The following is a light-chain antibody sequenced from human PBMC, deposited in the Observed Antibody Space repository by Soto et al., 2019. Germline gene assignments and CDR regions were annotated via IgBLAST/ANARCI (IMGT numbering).Light chain of an antibody. J-gene: IGLJ2*01. CDR1: SSDVGNYNL. CDR2: EGG. CDR3: CSFALRSTLI. V-gene: IGLV2-23*01. Sequence: QAVVTQPASVSGSPGQSITISCTGTSSDVGNYNLVSWYQQYPGKAPKLMIYEGGKRPSGVSNRFSGSKSGNTASLTISGLQAADEADYYCCSFALRSTLIFGGGTKLTVL.